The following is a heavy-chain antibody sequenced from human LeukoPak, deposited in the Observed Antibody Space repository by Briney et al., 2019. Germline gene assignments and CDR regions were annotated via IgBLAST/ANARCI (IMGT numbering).Heavy chain of an antibody. CDR1: GFTFNTYA. Sequence: GGSLRLSCAASGFTFNTYAMTWVRKAPGKGLEWVSYINIGSTSIYYADSVKGRFTISRDNAKSSLYLQMNSLRAEDTAVYYCAKDMGPGYSSSWYGHFDYWGQGTLVTVSS. V-gene: IGHV3-48*01. D-gene: IGHD6-13*01. J-gene: IGHJ4*02. CDR3: AKDMGPGYSSSWYGHFDY. CDR2: INIGSTSI.